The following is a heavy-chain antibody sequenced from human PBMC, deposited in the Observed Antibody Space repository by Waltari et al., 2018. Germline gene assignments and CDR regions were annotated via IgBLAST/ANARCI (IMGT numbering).Heavy chain of an antibody. CDR3: APGLYDSSGYYY. CDR2: ISSSRGIN. CDR1: GFTFSSYS. J-gene: IGHJ4*02. V-gene: IGHV3-21*01. D-gene: IGHD3-22*01. Sequence: EVQLVESGGGLVKPGGSLRLSCAASGFTFSSYSMSWVRQAPGKGVGWVPTISSSRGINNNANLGKGDSTNSGTNATNALYLQMNTRGAEDTVVNYCAPGLYDSSGYYYWGQGTLVTVSS.